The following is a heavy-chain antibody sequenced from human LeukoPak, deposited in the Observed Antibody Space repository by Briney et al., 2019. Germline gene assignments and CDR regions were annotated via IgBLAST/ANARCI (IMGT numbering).Heavy chain of an antibody. D-gene: IGHD2-2*01. CDR3: ARDCSSTRCQGPVFDN. CDR2: INPSGGNT. Sequence: GASVNVSCKASGYTFTSNYMHWVRQAPGQGLEWMAIINPSGGNTNYAQKVQGRVAMTRDTSTSTVYMELSRLRCEDTAIYYCARDCSSTRCQGPVFDNWGQGTLVTVSS. CDR1: GYTFTSNY. V-gene: IGHV1-46*01. J-gene: IGHJ4*02.